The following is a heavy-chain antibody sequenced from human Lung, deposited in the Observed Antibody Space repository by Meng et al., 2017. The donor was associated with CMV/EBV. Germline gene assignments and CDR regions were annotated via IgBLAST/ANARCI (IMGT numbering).Heavy chain of an antibody. CDR1: GYTLTTFG. D-gene: IGHD1-26*01. J-gene: IGHJ4*02. V-gene: IGHV1-18*01. CDR2: INAYNGDT. Sequence: QVLLVQAGAGVKKPGAYVAVSCKASGYTLTTFGITWVRQAHGQGLEWMGWINAYNGDTTYAQTLQGRVTMTTDTSTSTAYMELRSLRSDDTAVYYCARVEVGITSGDYWGQGTLVTVSS. CDR3: ARVEVGITSGDY.